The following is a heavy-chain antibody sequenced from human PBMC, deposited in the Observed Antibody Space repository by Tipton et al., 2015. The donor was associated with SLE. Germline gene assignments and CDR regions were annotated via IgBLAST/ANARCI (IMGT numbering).Heavy chain of an antibody. V-gene: IGHV3-74*01. Sequence: SLRLSCAASGFVFSSYWMHWVRQAPGKGLVSVARIKSDGSDTNYADSVRGRFTISRDNAKNTLYLQMNSLRAEDTAVYYCTRARGQQLPTDYWGQGTLVTVSS. CDR2: IKSDGSDT. CDR1: GFVFSSYW. D-gene: IGHD6-13*01. J-gene: IGHJ4*02. CDR3: TRARGQQLPTDY.